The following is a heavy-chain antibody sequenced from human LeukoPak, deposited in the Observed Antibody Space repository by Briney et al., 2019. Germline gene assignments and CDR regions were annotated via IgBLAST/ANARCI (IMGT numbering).Heavy chain of an antibody. D-gene: IGHD3-3*01. CDR3: ARGPKYYDSWSGYRGAFDY. CDR1: GGSFSGYY. J-gene: IGHJ4*02. CDR2: INHSGST. V-gene: IGHV4-34*01. Sequence: SETLSLTCAVYGGSFSGYYWSWIRQPPGKGLEWIGEINHSGSTNYNPSLKSRVTISVDTSKNQFSLKLSSVTAADTAVYYCARGPKYYDSWSGYRGAFDYWGQGTLVTVSS.